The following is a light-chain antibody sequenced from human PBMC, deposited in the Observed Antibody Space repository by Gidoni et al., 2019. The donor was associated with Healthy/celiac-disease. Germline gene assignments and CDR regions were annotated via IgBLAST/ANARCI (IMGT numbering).Light chain of an antibody. Sequence: SVLPQPPSVSAAPGQKVTISCSGSSSNIGNNYVSWYQQLPGTAPKLLIYDNNKRPSGIPDRFSGSKSGTSATLGITGRQTGDEDDYYCGTWDSSLSADVVFGGGTKLTVL. CDR2: DNN. V-gene: IGLV1-51*01. J-gene: IGLJ2*01. CDR1: SSNIGNNY. CDR3: GTWDSSLSADVV.